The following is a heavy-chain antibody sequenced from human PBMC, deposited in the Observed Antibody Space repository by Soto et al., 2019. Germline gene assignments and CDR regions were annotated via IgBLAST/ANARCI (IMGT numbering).Heavy chain of an antibody. Sequence: QVQLVQSGAEVKKPGSSVKVSCKASGDTVSNFAIIWVRQVPGQGLEWMGGIIPTFGTTDYAQRFQGRVSITEEESTHTAYMELYSLRSEDTALYFCARVDKLLFEGGEWFDPWGQGTLITVSS. D-gene: IGHD3-16*01. CDR3: ARVDKLLFEGGEWFDP. J-gene: IGHJ5*02. V-gene: IGHV1-69*01. CDR2: IIPTFGTT. CDR1: GDTVSNFA.